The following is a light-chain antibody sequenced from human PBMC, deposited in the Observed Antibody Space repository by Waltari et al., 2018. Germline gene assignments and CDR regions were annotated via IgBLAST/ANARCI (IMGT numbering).Light chain of an antibody. J-gene: IGLJ2*01. CDR3: QSYDSSLSAVV. CDR2: GNS. V-gene: IGLV1-40*01. Sequence: QSVLTQPPSVSGAPGQRVTISCTGSSSNIGAGYDVHWYQQLPGTAPKLLIHGNSKRPSGVPDRFSGSKSGTSASLAITGLQAEDEADYYCQSYDSSLSAVVFGGGTKLTVL. CDR1: SSNIGAGYD.